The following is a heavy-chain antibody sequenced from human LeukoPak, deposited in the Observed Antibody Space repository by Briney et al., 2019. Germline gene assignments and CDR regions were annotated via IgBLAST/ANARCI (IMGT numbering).Heavy chain of an antibody. CDR3: ARHPGDY. J-gene: IGHJ4*02. Sequence: SETLSLTCTVSGGSISSGSYYWSWIRQPAGKGLEWIGRIYTSGSTNYNPSLKSRVTISVDTSKNQFSLKLSSVTAADTAVYCCARHPGDYWGQGTLVTVSS. CDR2: IYTSGST. V-gene: IGHV4-61*02. CDR1: GGSISSGSYY.